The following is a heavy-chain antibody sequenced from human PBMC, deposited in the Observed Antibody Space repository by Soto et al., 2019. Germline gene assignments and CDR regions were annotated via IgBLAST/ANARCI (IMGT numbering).Heavy chain of an antibody. CDR2: INPSGGST. V-gene: IGHV1-46*03. Sequence: GASVKVSCKASGYTFTSYGISWLRQAPGQGLEWMGIINPSGGSTSYAQKFQGRVTMTGDTSTSTVYMELSSLRSDDTAVYYCARSVTADYWGQGTLVTVSS. CDR1: GYTFTSYG. J-gene: IGHJ4*02. CDR3: ARSVTADY. D-gene: IGHD4-4*01.